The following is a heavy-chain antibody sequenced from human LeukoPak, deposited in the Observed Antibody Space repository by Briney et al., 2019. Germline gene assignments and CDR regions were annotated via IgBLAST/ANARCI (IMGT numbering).Heavy chain of an antibody. J-gene: IGHJ4*02. CDR2: IYYSGST. D-gene: IGHD5-18*01. CDR3: ARNTAMVYFDY. V-gene: IGHV4-59*08. Sequence: SETLSLTCTVSGGSLSSSYWSWIRQPPGKGLEWIGYIYYSGSTNYNPSLKSRVTISVDTSKNQFSLKLSSVTAADTAVYYCARNTAMVYFDYWGQGTLVTVSS. CDR1: GGSLSSSY.